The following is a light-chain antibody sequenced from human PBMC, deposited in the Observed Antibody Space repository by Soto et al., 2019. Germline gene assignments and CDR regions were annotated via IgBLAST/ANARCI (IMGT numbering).Light chain of an antibody. CDR1: LTVYNNY. V-gene: IGKV3-20*01. CDR2: DAS. CDR3: QQYASAPLT. J-gene: IGKJ1*01. Sequence: IVFTHFPEHLSLFPGERAPLSRRARLTVYNNYLARYQQKAGQAPRLVIYDASHRATGIPDRFSASGSGTDFTLTISRLEPEDFAVYFCQQYASAPLTFGQGTKVEVK.